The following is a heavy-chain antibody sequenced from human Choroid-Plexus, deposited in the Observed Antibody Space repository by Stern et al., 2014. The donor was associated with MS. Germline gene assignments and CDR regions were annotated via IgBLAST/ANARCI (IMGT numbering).Heavy chain of an antibody. CDR1: GFTFGSCD. V-gene: IGHV3-30*18. D-gene: IGHD2/OR15-2a*01. CDR3: AKDRQYLTYFFDH. J-gene: IGHJ5*02. Sequence: VQLVESGGGVVQPGRPLRLSCVASGFTFGSCDMHWVRQAPGKGLEWGGGVSPDGSYKYDADSVKGRFTSSRDNSQNTLYMQMSSLRPEDASVYYCAKDRQYLTYFFDHWGQGSLVTVSS. CDR2: VSPDGSYK.